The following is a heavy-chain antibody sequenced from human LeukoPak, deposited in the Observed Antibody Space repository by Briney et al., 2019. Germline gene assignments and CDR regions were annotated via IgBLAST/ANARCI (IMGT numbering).Heavy chain of an antibody. CDR2: ISSSSSTI. CDR3: ARVSSGQQWLAFDY. CDR1: GFTFSSYS. J-gene: IGHJ4*02. V-gene: IGHV3-48*04. D-gene: IGHD6-19*01. Sequence: QAGGSLRLSCAASGFTFSSYSMNWVRQAPGKGLEWVSYISSSSSTIYYADSVKGRFTISRDNAKNSLYLQMNSLRTDDTAVYYCARVSSGQQWLAFDYWGQGILVTVSS.